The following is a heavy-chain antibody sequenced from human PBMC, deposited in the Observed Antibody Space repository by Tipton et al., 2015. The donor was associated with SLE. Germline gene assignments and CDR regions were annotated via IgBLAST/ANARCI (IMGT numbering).Heavy chain of an antibody. CDR1: GFAFDNYA. D-gene: IGHD7-27*01. CDR2: IWFDGSRE. V-gene: IGHV3-33*08. J-gene: IGHJ2*01. CDR3: ARPQKAPTINGGGFDL. Sequence: SLRLSCVGTGFAFDNYAMTWVRQAPGKGLEWVALIWFDGSREHYRDSVKGRFTISKDNSKNTLYLQMDSLRVDDTAVYFCARPQKAPTINGGGFDLWCRGTLVTVSS.